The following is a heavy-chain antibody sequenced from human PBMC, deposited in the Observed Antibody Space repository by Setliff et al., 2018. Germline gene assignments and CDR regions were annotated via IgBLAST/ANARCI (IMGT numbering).Heavy chain of an antibody. CDR1: GGSISSYY. Sequence: SETLSLTCTVSGGSISSYYWSWIRQPPGKGLEWIGYIYTRGSTNYKPSLRSRVTISVDTSKKQYSLNLSSVTAADTAVYYCARGGGRFRQLGAPGVHTFDIWGQGTMVTVSS. J-gene: IGHJ3*02. CDR3: ARGGGRFRQLGAPGVHTFDI. CDR2: IYTRGST. V-gene: IGHV4-4*08. D-gene: IGHD1-1*01.